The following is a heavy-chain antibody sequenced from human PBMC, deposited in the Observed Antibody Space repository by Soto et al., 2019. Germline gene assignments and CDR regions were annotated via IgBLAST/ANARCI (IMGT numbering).Heavy chain of an antibody. D-gene: IGHD3-22*01. CDR3: SRASRDSSGPIDY. Sequence: GASVKVSCKVSGYTLTELSMHWVRQAPGKGLEWMGWISAYNGNTNYAQKLQGRVTMTTDTSTSTAYMELRSLRSDDTAVYYCSRASRDSSGPIDYWGQGTLVTVSS. CDR2: ISAYNGNT. CDR1: GYTLTELS. V-gene: IGHV1-18*01. J-gene: IGHJ4*02.